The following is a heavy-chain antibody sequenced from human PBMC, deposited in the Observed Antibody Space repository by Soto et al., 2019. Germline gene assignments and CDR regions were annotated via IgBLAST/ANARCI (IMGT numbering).Heavy chain of an antibody. Sequence: GGSLSLSCAASGFRFSTYDMDWLRQAPGKGPEWIAHISTTSFTIYYADSVKGRFTISRDNARNSLYLEMNSLRDEDTAVYYCARDRCYDGTCYSASDSWGQGTLVTVSS. CDR3: ARDRCYDGTCYSASDS. CDR2: ISTTSFTI. CDR1: GFRFSTYD. J-gene: IGHJ5*01. D-gene: IGHD2-15*01. V-gene: IGHV3-48*02.